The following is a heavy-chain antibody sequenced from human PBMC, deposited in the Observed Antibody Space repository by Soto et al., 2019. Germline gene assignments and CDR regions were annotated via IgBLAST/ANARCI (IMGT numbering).Heavy chain of an antibody. Sequence: PGGSLRLSCAASGFTFSSYWMHWVRQAPGKGLVWVSRINSDGSSTSYADSVKGRFTISRDNAKNTLYLQMNSLRAEDTAVYYFARDWNYYGSGSYTSAPYFDPWGQGTLVTVSS. J-gene: IGHJ5*02. CDR3: ARDWNYYGSGSYTSAPYFDP. CDR2: INSDGSST. CDR1: GFTFSSYW. V-gene: IGHV3-74*01. D-gene: IGHD3-10*01.